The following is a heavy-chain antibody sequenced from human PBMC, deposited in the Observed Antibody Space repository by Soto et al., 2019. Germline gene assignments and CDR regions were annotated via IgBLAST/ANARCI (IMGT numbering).Heavy chain of an antibody. CDR2: ISSSSSTI. V-gene: IGHV3-48*01. J-gene: IGHJ4*02. CDR1: GFTFSSYS. D-gene: IGHD5-12*01. CDR3: ARDSGYDFDY. Sequence: EVQLVESGGGLVQPGGSLRLSCAASGFTFSSYSMNWVRQAPGKGLEWVSYISSSSSTIYYADSVKGRFTISRDNAKTSLYLQMNSVRAEDTAVYYCARDSGYDFDYWGQGTLVTVSS.